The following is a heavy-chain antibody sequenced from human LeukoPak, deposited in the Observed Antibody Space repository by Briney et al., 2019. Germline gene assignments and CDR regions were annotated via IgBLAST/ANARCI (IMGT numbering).Heavy chain of an antibody. J-gene: IGHJ4*02. CDR1: GGSISSYY. V-gene: IGHV4-59*12. D-gene: IGHD2-15*01. CDR2: IYYSGST. CDR3: ARDFRYCSGGSCYASYYFDY. Sequence: SETLSLTCTVSGGSISSYYWSWIRQPPGKGLEWIGYIYYSGSTNYNPSLKSRVTISVDTSKNQFSLKLSSVTAADTAVYYCARDFRYCSGGSCYASYYFDYWGQGTLVTVSS.